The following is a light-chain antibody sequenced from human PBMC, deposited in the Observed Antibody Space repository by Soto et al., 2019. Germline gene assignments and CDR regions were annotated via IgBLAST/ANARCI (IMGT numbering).Light chain of an antibody. J-gene: IGLJ2*01. V-gene: IGLV1-51*01. Sequence: QSVLTQPPSVSAAPGQKVTISCSGSSSNIGNSFVSWYQQLPGTAPKLLIYDNNKRPSGIPDRFSASKSGTSATLGITGLQTGDEADYYCGTWDSSLYVVFGGGTQLTVL. CDR2: DNN. CDR3: GTWDSSLYVV. CDR1: SSNIGNSF.